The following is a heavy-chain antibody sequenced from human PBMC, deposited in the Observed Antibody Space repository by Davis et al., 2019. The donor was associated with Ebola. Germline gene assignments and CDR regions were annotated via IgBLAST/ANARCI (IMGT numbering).Heavy chain of an antibody. J-gene: IGHJ6*02. V-gene: IGHV4-59*02. Sequence: PSETLSLTCTVSGDFVSSYYCSWIRQPPGKGLEWIGNVYYIGGATYNPSLKSRVTISVDTSTKQFSLKMNSVTAADTAVYYCARNGSSSFSRYHYYGLDVWGQGTTVTVSS. D-gene: IGHD3-3*01. CDR2: VYYIGGA. CDR3: ARNGSSSFSRYHYYGLDV. CDR1: GDFVSSYY.